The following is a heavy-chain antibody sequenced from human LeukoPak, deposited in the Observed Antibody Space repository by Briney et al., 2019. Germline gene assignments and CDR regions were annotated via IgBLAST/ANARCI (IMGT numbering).Heavy chain of an antibody. CDR3: ARGRSITSYYDFWSGYYTLAWFDP. D-gene: IGHD3-3*01. V-gene: IGHV3-30-3*01. J-gene: IGHJ5*02. Sequence: GRSLRLSCAASGFTFSSYAMHWVRQAPGKGLEWVAVISYDGSNKYYADSVKGRFTISRDNAKNTPYLQMNSLRAEDTAVYYCARGRSITSYYDFWSGYYTLAWFDPWGQGTLVTVSS. CDR2: ISYDGSNK. CDR1: GFTFSSYA.